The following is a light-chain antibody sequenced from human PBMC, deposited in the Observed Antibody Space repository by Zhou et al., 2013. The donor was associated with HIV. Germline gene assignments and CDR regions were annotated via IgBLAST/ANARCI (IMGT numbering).Light chain of an antibody. V-gene: IGKV1-39*01. CDR1: QDIDIY. Sequence: DIQMTQSPSSLSASVGDRVTITCRTSQDIDIYLNWYQQKPGKAPKLLVYAASTLESGVPSRFSGRGSGTDFTLTISSLQPEDFATYYCQQANSFLFTFGGGTKVEVK. J-gene: IGKJ4*01. CDR2: AAS. CDR3: QQANSFLFT.